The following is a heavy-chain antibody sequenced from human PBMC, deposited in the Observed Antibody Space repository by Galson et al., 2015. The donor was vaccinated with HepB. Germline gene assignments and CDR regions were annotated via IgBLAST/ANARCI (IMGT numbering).Heavy chain of an antibody. D-gene: IGHD5-12*01. CDR3: ARDASGYSGYDL. V-gene: IGHV3-48*04. J-gene: IGHJ4*02. CDR2: ISSSASTI. Sequence: SLRLSCAASGFTFNSYTMNWVRRAPGKGLEWVPYISSSASTIYYADSVKGRFTVSRDNAKNSLYLQMNSLSAEDTAVYYCARDASGYSGYDLWGQGTLVTVSS. CDR1: GFTFNSYT.